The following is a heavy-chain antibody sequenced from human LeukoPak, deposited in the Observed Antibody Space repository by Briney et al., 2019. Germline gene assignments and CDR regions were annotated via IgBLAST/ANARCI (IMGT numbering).Heavy chain of an antibody. CDR2: ITETGAGT. CDR1: GFMFSRYA. CDR3: ARGGYHAYYLDY. D-gene: IGHD5-18*01. V-gene: IGHV3-23*01. Sequence: PGGSLRLSCAASGFMFSRYAMIWVRQTPGKGLEWVSAITETGAGTYYADSVKGRFTMSRDNSRNTVYLQMDSLRAEDTAVYYCARGGYHAYYLDYWGQGSLVTVSS. J-gene: IGHJ4*02.